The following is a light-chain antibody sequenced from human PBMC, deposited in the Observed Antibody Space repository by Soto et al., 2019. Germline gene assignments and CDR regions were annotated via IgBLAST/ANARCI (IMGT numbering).Light chain of an antibody. CDR2: DVS. CDR3: CSYAGSYTFVV. J-gene: IGLJ2*01. V-gene: IGLV2-11*01. Sequence: QSALTQPRSVXXXXGQSVTISCTGTSXDVGGYNSVSWYQQHPGKAPKLMIYDVSKRPSGVPDRFSGSKSGNTASLTISGLQAEDEADYYCCSYAGSYTFVVFGGGTKLTVL. CDR1: SXDVGGYNS.